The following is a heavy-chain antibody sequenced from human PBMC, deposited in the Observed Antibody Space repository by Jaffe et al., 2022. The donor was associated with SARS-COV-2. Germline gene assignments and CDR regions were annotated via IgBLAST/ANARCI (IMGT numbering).Heavy chain of an antibody. CDR1: GYTFSSYG. CDR2: IGPYFGKT. Sequence: QVHLVQSGTEAKKPGASVKVSCKTSGYTFSSYGISWLRQAPGQGLEWLGWIGPYFGKTKYSERLQDRLTLTSETATSTVYLELRSLTSDDTAVYYCARGMIADYYSDVSGWGHWGQGTLVTVSS. V-gene: IGHV1-18*01. D-gene: IGHD3-22*01. J-gene: IGHJ4*02. CDR3: ARGMIADYYSDVSGWGH.